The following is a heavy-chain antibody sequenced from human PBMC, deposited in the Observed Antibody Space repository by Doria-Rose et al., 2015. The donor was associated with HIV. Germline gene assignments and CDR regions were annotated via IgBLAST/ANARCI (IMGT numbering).Heavy chain of an antibody. J-gene: IGHJ4*02. CDR1: GVSLSSPGMG. V-gene: IGHV2-26*01. CDR3: ARIKSSRWYHKYYFDF. Sequence: QVTLKESGPVLVKPTETLTLTCTVSGVSLSSPGMGVSWIRQPPGKALEWLANIFSDDERSYQTSLKSRLTISRGTSKSQVVLTMTDVDPVDTATYYCARIKSSRWYHKYYFDFWGQGTLVIVS. D-gene: IGHD6-13*01. CDR2: IFSDDER.